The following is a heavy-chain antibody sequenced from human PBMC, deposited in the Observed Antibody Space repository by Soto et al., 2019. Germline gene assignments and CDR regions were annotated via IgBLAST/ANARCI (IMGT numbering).Heavy chain of an antibody. D-gene: IGHD5-12*01. CDR3: VKVGGYDGYEPLDK. Sequence: QVRLVESGGGVVQPGRSLRLSCAASVFTFSNYAMHWVRQAPGKGLEWVAVISDDGSNTYYADSVKGRFTISRDNPKNKLYLQMNSLRAEDTAVYYCVKVGGYDGYEPLDKWGQGTLVTVSS. J-gene: IGHJ4*02. CDR1: VFTFSNYA. V-gene: IGHV3-30*18. CDR2: ISDDGSNT.